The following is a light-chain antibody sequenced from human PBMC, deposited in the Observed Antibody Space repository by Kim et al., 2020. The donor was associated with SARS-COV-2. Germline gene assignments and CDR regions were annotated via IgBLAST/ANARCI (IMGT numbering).Light chain of an antibody. CDR2: DAS. CDR1: QGVSSY. Sequence: LSPGEIATLSCKASQGVSSYSAWYQQKPGQAPRLLIYDASNRATGIPARFSGSGSGTDFTLTISSLEPEDFAVYYCQQRSNWPRYTFGQGTKLEIK. CDR3: QQRSNWPRYT. J-gene: IGKJ2*01. V-gene: IGKV3-11*01.